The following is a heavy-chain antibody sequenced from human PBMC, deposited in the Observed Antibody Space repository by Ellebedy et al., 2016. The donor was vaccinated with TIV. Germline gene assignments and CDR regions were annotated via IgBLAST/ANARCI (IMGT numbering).Heavy chain of an antibody. Sequence: MPSETLSLTCSVSGGSFTSYYWSWIRQPPGKGLEWIGYISDSGSTNYNPSLKNRVTISVDTSKNQFSLKLSSVTASDTAVYYCARDNYYGMDVWGQGTTVTVSS. CDR3: ARDNYYGMDV. V-gene: IGHV4-59*12. CDR1: GGSFTSYY. CDR2: ISDSGST. J-gene: IGHJ6*02.